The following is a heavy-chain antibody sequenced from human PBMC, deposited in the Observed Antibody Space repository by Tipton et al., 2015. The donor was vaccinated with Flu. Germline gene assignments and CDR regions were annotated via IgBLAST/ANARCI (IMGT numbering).Heavy chain of an antibody. CDR3: ARVGDLWSGTNYGLDV. CDR1: GVSINDYY. CDR2: FYTSGST. V-gene: IGHV4-4*07. J-gene: IGHJ6*02. D-gene: IGHD3-3*01. Sequence: GLVKPSETLSLTCTVSGVSINDYYWSWIRQPAGKGLEWIGRFYTSGSTNYNASLKSRVTMSVDTSKNQFSLKLSSVTAADTAVYYCARVGDLWSGTNYGLDVWGQGTTVTVSS.